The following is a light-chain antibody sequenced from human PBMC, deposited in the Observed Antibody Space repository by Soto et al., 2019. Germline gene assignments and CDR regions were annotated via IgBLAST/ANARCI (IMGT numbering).Light chain of an antibody. Sequence: QSVLTQPASVSGSRGQSITISCTGTSGDVGKYNLVSWYQQYPGKAPKLLILGVSNRPSGISGRFSGSKSGNTASLTISGLQPEDEADYYCMSYTGSTTTHWVLGGGTKVTVL. CDR1: SGDVGKYNL. V-gene: IGLV2-23*02. J-gene: IGLJ3*02. CDR3: MSYTGSTTTHWV. CDR2: GVS.